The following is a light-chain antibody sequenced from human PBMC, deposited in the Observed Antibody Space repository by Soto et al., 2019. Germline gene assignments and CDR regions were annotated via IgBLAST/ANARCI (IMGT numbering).Light chain of an antibody. Sequence: QPVLTQSPSASASLGASVKLTCTLSSGHSSYAIAWHQQQPEKGPRYLMKLNSDGSHSKGDGIPDRFSGSSSGAERYLTISSLQSEDEADYYCQTWGTGTQVLFGGGTKVTVL. CDR1: SGHSSYA. J-gene: IGLJ2*01. CDR3: QTWGTGTQVL. V-gene: IGLV4-69*01. CDR2: LNSDGSH.